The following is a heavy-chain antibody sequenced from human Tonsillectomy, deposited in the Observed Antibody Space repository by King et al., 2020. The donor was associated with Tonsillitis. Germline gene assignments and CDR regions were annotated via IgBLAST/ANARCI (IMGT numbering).Heavy chain of an antibody. CDR3: VKGKSSTWLFDAFDI. CDR2: ISHDGNNE. CDR1: GFTFSPYG. D-gene: IGHD6-13*01. J-gene: IGHJ3*02. Sequence: VQLVESGGGVVQPGRSLRLSCAASGFTFSPYGMHWVRQAPGKGLEWVAVISHDGNNEDYADSVKGRFTISRDNSKNTLYLQMNILRPEDTAVYFCVKGKSSTWLFDAFDIWGQGTMVTVSS. V-gene: IGHV3-30*18.